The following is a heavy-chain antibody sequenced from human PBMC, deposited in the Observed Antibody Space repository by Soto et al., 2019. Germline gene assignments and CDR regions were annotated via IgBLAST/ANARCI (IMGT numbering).Heavy chain of an antibody. V-gene: IGHV1-18*01. CDR2: TSAYNGYT. CDR3: ARAPLPNCSGGTCYPWWFDP. D-gene: IGHD2-15*01. Sequence: GASVKVSCKASGYTFTNYGLTWVRQAPGQGLEWMGWTSAYNGYTNYAQNFQGRVTMTTDTSTSTAYMELRNLVSDDTAVYYCARAPLPNCSGGTCYPWWFDPWGQGTLVTVSS. CDR1: GYTFTNYG. J-gene: IGHJ5*02.